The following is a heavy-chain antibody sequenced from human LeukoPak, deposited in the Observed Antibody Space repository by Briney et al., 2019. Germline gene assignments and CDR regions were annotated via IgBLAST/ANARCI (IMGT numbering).Heavy chain of an antibody. D-gene: IGHD3-10*01. CDR3: ARAGDARGSADY. Sequence: PGGSLRLSCAASGFTVGSNYMSWVRQAPGKGLEWVSVIYSGGSTYYADSVKDRFTISRDNSKNTLYLQMNSLRAEDTAVYYCARAGDARGSADYWGQGTLVTVSS. J-gene: IGHJ4*02. V-gene: IGHV3-66*01. CDR1: GFTVGSNY. CDR2: IYSGGST.